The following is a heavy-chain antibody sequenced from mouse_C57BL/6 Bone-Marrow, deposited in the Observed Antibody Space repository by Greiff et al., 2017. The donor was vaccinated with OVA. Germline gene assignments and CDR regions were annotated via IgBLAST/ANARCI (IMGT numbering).Heavy chain of an antibody. CDR1: EYEFPSHD. CDR3: ARSHVPADSAWFAY. J-gene: IGHJ3*01. Sequence: DVMLVESGGGLVQPGESLKLSCESNEYEFPSHDMSWVRKTPEKRLELVAAINSDGGSTYYPDTMERRFIISRDNTKKTLYLQMSSLRSEDTALYYGARSHVPADSAWFAYWGQGTLVTVSA. CDR2: INSDGGST. V-gene: IGHV5-2*01.